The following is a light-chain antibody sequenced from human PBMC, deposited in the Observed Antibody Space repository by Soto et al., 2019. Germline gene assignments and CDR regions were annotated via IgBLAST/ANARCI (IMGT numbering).Light chain of an antibody. CDR1: SRDVGGSNY. CDR2: EVS. J-gene: IGLJ1*01. Sequence: QSALIQPASVSGSPGQSITISCTGTSRDVGGSNYVSWYQHHPHRAPKLLIYEVSYRPSGVSSRFSGSKSGNTASLTISRLQAEDDADYYCSSYTSSNTLEVFGVGTKLTVL. V-gene: IGLV2-14*01. CDR3: SSYTSSNTLEV.